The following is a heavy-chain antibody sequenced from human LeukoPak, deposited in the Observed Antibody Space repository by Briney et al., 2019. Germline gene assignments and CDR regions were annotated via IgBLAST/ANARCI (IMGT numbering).Heavy chain of an antibody. CDR2: IKSKTDGGTT. V-gene: IGHV3-15*01. Sequence: GGSLRLSCAASGFTFSSYSMNWVRQAPGKGLEGVGRIKSKTDGGTTDYAAPVKGRFTISRDDSKNTLYLQMNSLKTEDTAVYYCTTVLREPDQYYYYYYYMDVWGKGTTVTVSS. CDR3: TTVLREPDQYYYYYYYMDV. CDR1: GFTFSSYS. D-gene: IGHD3-16*01. J-gene: IGHJ6*03.